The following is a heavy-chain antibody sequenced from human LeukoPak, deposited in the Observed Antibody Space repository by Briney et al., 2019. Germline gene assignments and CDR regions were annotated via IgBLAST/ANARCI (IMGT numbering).Heavy chain of an antibody. J-gene: IGHJ6*03. V-gene: IGHV1-2*02. CDR2: INPNSGGT. CDR1: GYTFTGYY. CDR3: ARDGAAWIQLWLRYYYYMDV. Sequence: ASVKVSCKASGYTFTGYYMHWVRQAPGQGLEWTGWINPNSGGTNYAQKFQGRVTMTRDTSISTAYMELSRLRSDDTAVYYCARDGAAWIQLWLRYYYYMDVWGKGTTVTVSS. D-gene: IGHD5-18*01.